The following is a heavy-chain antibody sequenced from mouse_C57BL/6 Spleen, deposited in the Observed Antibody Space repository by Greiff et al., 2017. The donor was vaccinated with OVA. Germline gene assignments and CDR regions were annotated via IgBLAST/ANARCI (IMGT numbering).Heavy chain of an antibody. D-gene: IGHD2-2*01. CDR1: GYTFTSYW. J-gene: IGHJ2*01. Sequence: QVQLQQPGAELVKPGASVKLSCKASGYTFTSYWMHWVKQRPGQGLEWIGMIHPNSGSTNYNEKFKSKATLTVDKSSSTAYMQLSSLTSEDSAVYDGARRGSTMVTTWFDYWGQGTTLTVSS. CDR3: ARRGSTMVTTWFDY. CDR2: IHPNSGST. V-gene: IGHV1-64*01.